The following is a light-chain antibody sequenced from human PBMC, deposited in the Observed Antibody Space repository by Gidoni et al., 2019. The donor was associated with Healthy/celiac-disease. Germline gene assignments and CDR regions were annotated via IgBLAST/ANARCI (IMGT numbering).Light chain of an antibody. CDR1: QDINNY. CDR2: DAS. V-gene: IGKV1-33*01. J-gene: IGKJ3*01. Sequence: DIQMTQSPSSLSASVGDRVTITCQASQDINNYLNWYQQKPGKAPKLLIYDASNLETGVPPRFRGSGSGTDFTFTISSMQPEDIAVYYCQQYDNLPSFTFXPXTKVDIK. CDR3: QQYDNLPSFT.